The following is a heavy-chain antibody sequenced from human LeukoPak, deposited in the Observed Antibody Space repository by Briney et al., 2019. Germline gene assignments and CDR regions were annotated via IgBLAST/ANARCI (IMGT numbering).Heavy chain of an antibody. Sequence: KPGGSLRLSCAASGFTFSSYSMNWVRQAPGKGLEWVSSISSSSSYIYYADSVKGRFTISRDNAKNSLYLQMNSLRAEDTAVYYCARDRRGSSSLGPAWGQGTLVTVSS. D-gene: IGHD6-13*01. CDR3: ARDRRGSSSLGPA. J-gene: IGHJ5*02. V-gene: IGHV3-21*01. CDR1: GFTFSSYS. CDR2: ISSSSSYI.